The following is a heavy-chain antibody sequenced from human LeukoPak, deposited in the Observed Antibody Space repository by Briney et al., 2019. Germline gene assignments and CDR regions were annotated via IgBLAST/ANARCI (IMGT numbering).Heavy chain of an antibody. Sequence: GGSLRLSCEASGFTFTSFWMSWVRQAPGKGLEWVANIKQDGSETYYVDSVKGRFTISRDNAKNSLSLQMNSLRAEDTAVYYCARQRGSGCLDYWGQGTLVTVSS. D-gene: IGHD6-19*01. CDR2: IKQDGSET. J-gene: IGHJ4*02. CDR1: GFTFTSFW. CDR3: ARQRGSGCLDY. V-gene: IGHV3-7*01.